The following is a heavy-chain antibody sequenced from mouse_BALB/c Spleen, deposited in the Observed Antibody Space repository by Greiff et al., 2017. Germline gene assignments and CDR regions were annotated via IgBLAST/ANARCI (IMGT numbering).Heavy chain of an antibody. V-gene: IGHV5-12-2*01. J-gene: IGHJ3*01. CDR1: GFTFSSYT. CDR3: ARRVVGGTAWFAY. CDR2: ISNGGGST. Sequence: VQLKESGGGLVQPGGSLKLSCAASGFTFSSYTMSWVRQTPEKRLEWVAYISNGGGSTYYPDTVKGRFTISRDNAKNTLYLQMSSLKSEDTAMYYCARRVVGGTAWFAYWGQGTLVTVSA. D-gene: IGHD1-1*01.